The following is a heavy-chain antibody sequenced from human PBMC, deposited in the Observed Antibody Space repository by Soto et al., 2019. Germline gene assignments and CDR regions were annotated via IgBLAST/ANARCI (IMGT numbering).Heavy chain of an antibody. CDR3: ARATYYYDSSGYRNFDY. CDR1: GFTFSSYS. D-gene: IGHD3-22*01. V-gene: IGHV3-21*01. J-gene: IGHJ4*02. Sequence: VQLVESGGGLVKPGGSLRLSCAASGFTFSSYSMNWVRQAPGKGLEWVSSISSSSSYIYYADSVKGRFTISRDNAKNSLYLQMNSLRAEDTAVYYCARATYYYDSSGYRNFDYWGQGTLVTVSS. CDR2: ISSSSSYI.